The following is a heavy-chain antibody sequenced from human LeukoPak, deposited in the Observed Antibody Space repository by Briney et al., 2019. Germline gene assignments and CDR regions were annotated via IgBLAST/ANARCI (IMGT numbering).Heavy chain of an antibody. D-gene: IGHD2-15*01. J-gene: IGHJ1*01. V-gene: IGHV3-66*01. Sequence: GGSLRLSCAASGFTVSDNYMSWVRQAPGKGLEWVSVFYSGGSTRYADSVKGRFTISRDNSKNTLYLQLNSLRAEDTAVYYCAKSPGHCSGGSCYSSGYFQHWGQGTLVTVSS. CDR1: GFTVSDNY. CDR2: FYSGGST. CDR3: AKSPGHCSGGSCYSSGYFQH.